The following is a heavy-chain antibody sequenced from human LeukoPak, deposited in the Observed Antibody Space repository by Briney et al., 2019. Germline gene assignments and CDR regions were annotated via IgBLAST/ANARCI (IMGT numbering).Heavy chain of an antibody. CDR1: GGSISSYY. CDR2: IYYSGST. CDR3: ARERRDYGEPYYFDY. V-gene: IGHV4-59*12. D-gene: IGHD4-17*01. J-gene: IGHJ4*02. Sequence: SETLSLTCTVSGGSISSYYWSWIRQPPGKGLEWIGYIYYSGSTNYNPSLKSRVTMSVDTSKNQFSLKLSSVTAADTAVYYCARERRDYGEPYYFDYWGQGTLVTVSS.